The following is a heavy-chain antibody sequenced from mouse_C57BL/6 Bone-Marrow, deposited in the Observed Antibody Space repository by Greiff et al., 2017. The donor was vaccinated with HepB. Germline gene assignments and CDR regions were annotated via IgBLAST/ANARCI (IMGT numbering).Heavy chain of an antibody. Sequence: EVKLVESGGDLVKPGGSLKLSCAASGFTFSSYGMSWVRQTPDKRLEWVATISSGGSYTYYPDSVKGRFTISRDNAKNTLYLQMSSLKSEDTAMYYCVRPPFAYWGQGTLVTVSA. V-gene: IGHV5-6*02. J-gene: IGHJ3*01. CDR2: ISSGGSYT. CDR3: VRPPFAY. CDR1: GFTFSSYG.